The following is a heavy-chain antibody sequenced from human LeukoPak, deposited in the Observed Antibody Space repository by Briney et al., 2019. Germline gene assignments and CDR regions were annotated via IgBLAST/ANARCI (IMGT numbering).Heavy chain of an antibody. CDR3: ARDRAGAQSWVALDP. D-gene: IGHD3-10*01. CDR2: IYGDGTA. CDR1: GFTVSNDY. Sequence: PGGSLRLSCAASGFTVSNDYMAWVRQAPGRGLEWVSLIYGDGTAFYTDSVKGRFTIFRDNFKNTLYLQMSSLRPEDTALYYCARDRAGAQSWVALDPWGQGTLVTVSS. V-gene: IGHV3-66*02. J-gene: IGHJ5*02.